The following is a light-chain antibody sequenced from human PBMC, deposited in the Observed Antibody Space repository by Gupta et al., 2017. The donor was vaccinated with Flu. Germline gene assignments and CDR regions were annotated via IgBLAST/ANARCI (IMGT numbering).Light chain of an antibody. V-gene: IGLV2-23*01. J-gene: IGLJ3*02. CDR3: GSYVGSATWM. CDR2: EAN. Sequence: SITISCIGSRRNMGTDRLVSWDQEQPGKATKLIIFEANQRTAGVSTRLSGSKSDNTASLTSYGLQAEDEDNYYCGSYVGSATWMFGGGTKLTVL. CDR1: RRNMGTDRL.